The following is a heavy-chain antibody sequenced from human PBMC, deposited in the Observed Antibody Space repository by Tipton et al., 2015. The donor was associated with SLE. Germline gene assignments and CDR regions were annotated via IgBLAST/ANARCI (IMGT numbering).Heavy chain of an antibody. V-gene: IGHV4-30-2*01. D-gene: IGHD2-2*01. J-gene: IGHJ6*03. Sequence: TLSLTCVVSGASISTEGYSWSWIRQPPGQGLEWIGYVFHTGSAYYNPSLRSRVTISVDTSKNQFSLKLSSVTAADTAVYYCARGSPARSGYYYYYYMDVWGKGTTATVSS. CDR3: ARGSPARSGYYYYYYMDV. CDR2: VFHTGSA. CDR1: GASISTEGYS.